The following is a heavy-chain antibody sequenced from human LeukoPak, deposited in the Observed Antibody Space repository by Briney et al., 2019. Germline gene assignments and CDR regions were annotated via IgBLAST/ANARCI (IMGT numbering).Heavy chain of an antibody. J-gene: IGHJ4*02. D-gene: IGHD5-18*01. CDR2: INSDGSST. CDR3: ARDGRGYTYGNDY. V-gene: IGHV3-74*01. CDR1: GFTFSSYW. Sequence: GGSLRLSCAASGFTFSSYWMHWVRQAPGKGLVWVSRINSDGSSTSYADSVKGRFTISRDNAKKSLYLQMNSLRAEDTAIYYCARDGRGYTYGNDYWGPGTLVTVSS.